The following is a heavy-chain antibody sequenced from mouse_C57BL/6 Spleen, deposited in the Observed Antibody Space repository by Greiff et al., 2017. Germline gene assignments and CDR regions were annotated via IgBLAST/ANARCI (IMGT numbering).Heavy chain of an antibody. CDR2: IRNKATGYTT. D-gene: IGHD2-1*01. CDR1: GFTFTDYY. V-gene: IGHV7-3*01. J-gene: IGHJ1*03. CDR3: ARLYGNYVWYFDV. Sequence: EVQLVESGGGLVQPGGSLSLSCAASGFTFTDYYMSWVRQPPGKALEWLGFIRNKATGYTTEYSASVKGRFTISSDNSQSILYLQMNALRAEDSATYYCARLYGNYVWYFDVWGTGTTVTVSS.